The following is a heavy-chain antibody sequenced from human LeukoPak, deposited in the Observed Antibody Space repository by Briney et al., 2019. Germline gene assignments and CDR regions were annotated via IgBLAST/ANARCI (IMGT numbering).Heavy chain of an antibody. CDR3: ARHPHYYDSSGYYSYFGY. CDR1: GGSISSYY. V-gene: IGHV4-4*07. J-gene: IGHJ4*02. D-gene: IGHD3-22*01. Sequence: SETLSLTCTVSGGSISSYYWSWIRQPAGKGLEWIGRIYTSGSTNYNPSLKSRVTISVDTSKNQFSLKLSSVTAADTAVYYCARHPHYYDSSGYYSYFGYWGQGTLVTVSS. CDR2: IYTSGST.